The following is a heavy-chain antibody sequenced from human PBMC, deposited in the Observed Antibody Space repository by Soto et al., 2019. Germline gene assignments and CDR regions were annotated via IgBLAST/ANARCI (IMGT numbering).Heavy chain of an antibody. D-gene: IGHD6-13*01. CDR1: GGSTSSGGYY. J-gene: IGHJ5*02. V-gene: IGHV4-31*03. CDR2: IFYSGST. CDR3: ARDQGVAAAGITWFDP. Sequence: PSETLSLTCTVSGGSTSSGGYYWSWIRHHPGKGLEWIGYIFYSGSTFYSPSLKSRVTISVDTARNQFSLNLRSVTAADTAVYYCARDQGVAAAGITWFDPWGQGSLVTVSS.